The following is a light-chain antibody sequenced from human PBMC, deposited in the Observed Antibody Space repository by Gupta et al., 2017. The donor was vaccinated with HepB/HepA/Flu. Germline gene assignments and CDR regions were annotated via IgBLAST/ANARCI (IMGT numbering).Light chain of an antibody. CDR2: YVS. V-gene: IGLV2-14*03. CDR1: SSDIGGYKY. Sequence: QTPLTRPGSVSGFPGQPTTISCIGTSSDIGGYKYVSWYHQLPNKAPKLIIDYVSSRPSGVSIRFSGYRSADKTSRNISGLPADDEAYDYCSSYNAVTRSLVFGGGTKLTVL. CDR3: SSYNAVTRSLV. J-gene: IGLJ2*01.